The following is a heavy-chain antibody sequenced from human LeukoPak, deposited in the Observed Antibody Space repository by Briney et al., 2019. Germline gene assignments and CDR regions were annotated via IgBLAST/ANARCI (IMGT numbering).Heavy chain of an antibody. J-gene: IGHJ6*03. CDR2: ISVTGHTI. V-gene: IGHV3-11*04. D-gene: IGHD1-26*01. CDR1: RLTSTDNY. CDR3: GGIVAERPHYYCYTVV. Sequence: PGGSLRPSCAAYRLTSTDNYMRWVSQAPGRGLEWVSYISVTGHTIYYADSVKGRFTISRDNAKHSLYLQMISLRAQDTAVYYCGGIVAERPHYYCYTVVWGEGATVTVSS.